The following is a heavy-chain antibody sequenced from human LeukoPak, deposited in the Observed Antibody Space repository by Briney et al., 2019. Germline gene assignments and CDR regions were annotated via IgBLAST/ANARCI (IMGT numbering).Heavy chain of an antibody. CDR2: ISGSSGST. CDR3: AKDLHIVVVPAILDY. Sequence: GGSLRLSCAASGFTFSSYAMSWVRQAPGKGLEWVSAISGSSGSTYYADSVKGRFTISRDNSKNTLYLQMNSLRAEDTAVYYCAKDLHIVVVPAILDYWGQGTLVTVSS. V-gene: IGHV3-23*01. CDR1: GFTFSSYA. J-gene: IGHJ4*02. D-gene: IGHD2-21*02.